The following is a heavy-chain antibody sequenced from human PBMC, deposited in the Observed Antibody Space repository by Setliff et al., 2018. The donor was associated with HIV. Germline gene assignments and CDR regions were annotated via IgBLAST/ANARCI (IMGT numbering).Heavy chain of an antibody. CDR3: VRNSFDYVEEE. J-gene: IGHJ4*02. CDR2: IYCSGSS. V-gene: IGHV4-31*03. CDR1: GDSVNSYNYY. Sequence: PSETLSLTCKVSGDSVNSYNYYWSWIRQHPGKGLEWIGYIYCSGSSYYNPSVRSRVIMSLDTSENHFSLKLSSVTAADTAVYYCVRNSFDYVEEEWGQGTQVTVS. D-gene: IGHD3-9*01.